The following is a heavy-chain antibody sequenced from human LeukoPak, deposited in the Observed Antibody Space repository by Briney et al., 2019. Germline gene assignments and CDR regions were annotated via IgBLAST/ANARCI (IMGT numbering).Heavy chain of an antibody. CDR2: IYYSGNT. D-gene: IGHD1-1*01. V-gene: IGHV4-61*01. CDR1: GGSISSINYY. CDR3: ARDLVERPLHY. J-gene: IGHJ4*02. Sequence: ASETLSLTCTVSGGSISSINYYWGWIRQPPGKGLEWIGYIYYSGNTNYNPSLKSRVTISVDTSKNQFSLELSSVTAADTAVYYCARDLVERPLHYWGQGTLVTVSS.